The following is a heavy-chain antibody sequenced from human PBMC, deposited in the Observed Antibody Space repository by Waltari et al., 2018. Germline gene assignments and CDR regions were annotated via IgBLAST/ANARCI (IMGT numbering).Heavy chain of an antibody. V-gene: IGHV4-39*07. CDR1: GGSISSSSYY. Sequence: QVQLQESGPGLVKPSQTLSLTCTVSGGSISSSSYYWGWIRQPPGRGLEWIGSIYYSGSTYYNPSLKSRVTISLDTSKNQFSLRLSSVTAADTALYYCARGRYSSSWYAQYNWFDPWGQGTLVTVSS. J-gene: IGHJ5*02. CDR2: IYYSGST. CDR3: ARGRYSSSWYAQYNWFDP. D-gene: IGHD6-13*01.